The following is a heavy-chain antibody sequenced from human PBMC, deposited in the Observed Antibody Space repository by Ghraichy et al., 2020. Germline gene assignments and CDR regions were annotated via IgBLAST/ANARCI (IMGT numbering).Heavy chain of an antibody. J-gene: IGHJ3*02. CDR2: MNPNSGNT. V-gene: IGHV1-8*01. CDR3: ARGPQWLGGGAFDI. CDR1: GYTFTSYD. Sequence: ASVKVSCKASGYTFTSYDINWVRQATGQGLEWMGWMNPNSGNTGYAQKFQGRVTMTRNTSISTAYMELSSLRSEDTAVYYCARGPQWLGGGAFDIWGQGTMVTVSS. D-gene: IGHD6-19*01.